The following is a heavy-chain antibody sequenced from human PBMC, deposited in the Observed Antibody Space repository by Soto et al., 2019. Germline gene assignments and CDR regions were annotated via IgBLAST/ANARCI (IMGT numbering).Heavy chain of an antibody. V-gene: IGHV3-21*01. CDR2: ISRSSSYI. Sequence: EVQLVESGGGLVQPGGSLRLSCAASGFTFSTYSMNWVRQAPGKGLEWVSSISRSSSYIYYADSVKGRFTISRDNAKNSLYLQMTSLRAEDTAVNYWARDRGGDLKAFDIWGQGTMVTVSS. J-gene: IGHJ3*02. CDR1: GFTFSTYS. CDR3: ARDRGGDLKAFDI. D-gene: IGHD3-10*01.